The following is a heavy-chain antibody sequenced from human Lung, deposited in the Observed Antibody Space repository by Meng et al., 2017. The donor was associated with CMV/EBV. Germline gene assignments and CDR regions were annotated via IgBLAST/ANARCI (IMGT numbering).Heavy chain of an antibody. J-gene: IGHJ4*02. V-gene: IGHV6-1*01. CDR1: GYIVSSNSAA. D-gene: IGHD4-23*01. CDR2: TYYRSKWYH. Sequence: QVQLQQSGPGLVKPPQTLSLTCAISGYIVSSNSAAWHWIRQSPSRGLEWLGRTYYRSKWYHEYAVSVKSRITISPDTPKNQFSLQLNSMTPEDTAGYYCARGINGGCGDWGQGTLVTVSS. CDR3: ARGINGGCGD.